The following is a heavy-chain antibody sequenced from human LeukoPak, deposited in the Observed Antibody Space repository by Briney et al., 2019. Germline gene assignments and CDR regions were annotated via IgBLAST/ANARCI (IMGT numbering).Heavy chain of an antibody. CDR2: ISSSSSYI. J-gene: IGHJ3*02. Sequence: GGSLRLSCAAFGFTFSSYSMNWVRQAPGKGLEWVSSISSSSSYIYYADSVKGRFTISRDNAKNSLYLQMNSLRAEDTAVYYCARDRTGDDAFDIWGQGTMVTVSS. D-gene: IGHD7-27*01. CDR1: GFTFSSYS. V-gene: IGHV3-21*01. CDR3: ARDRTGDDAFDI.